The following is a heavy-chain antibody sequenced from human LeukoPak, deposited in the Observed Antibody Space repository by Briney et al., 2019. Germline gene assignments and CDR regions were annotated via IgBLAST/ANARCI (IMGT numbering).Heavy chain of an antibody. D-gene: IGHD4-17*01. V-gene: IGHV3-64D*09. J-gene: IGHJ4*02. Sequence: GGSLRLSCSASGFTFSSYAMHWVRQAPAKGLEYVSSISINGGSTYYAASVKGRFSISSDNSKHTLYLQMNSLRTEDTAVYYCVPPSVTTIDYWGQGTLVTVSS. CDR3: VPPSVTTIDY. CDR2: ISINGGST. CDR1: GFTFSSYA.